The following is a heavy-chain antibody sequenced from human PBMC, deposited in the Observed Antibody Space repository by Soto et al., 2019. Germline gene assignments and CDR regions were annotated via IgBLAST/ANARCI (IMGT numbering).Heavy chain of an antibody. CDR2: IWHDGSNK. V-gene: IGHV3-33*01. J-gene: IGHJ4*02. CDR1: GFTFSTYS. D-gene: IGHD3-3*01. Sequence: QVQLVESGGGVVQPGRSLRLSCAASGFTFSTYSMHWVRQAPGKGPEWVSLIWHDGSNKYYADSVKGRFTISRDNSKNTLYLQMHSLRAEDTAVYYCARDRVVINPSYYFGYWGQGTLVTVSS. CDR3: ARDRVVINPSYYFGY.